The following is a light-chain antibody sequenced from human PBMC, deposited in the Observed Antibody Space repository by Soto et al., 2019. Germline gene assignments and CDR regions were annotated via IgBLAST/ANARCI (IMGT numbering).Light chain of an antibody. V-gene: IGKV3-11*01. J-gene: IGKJ1*01. CDR2: DAS. CDR1: ESTSDY. CDR3: QQSLSPKT. Sequence: EIVLTQSPGTLSLSPGERATFPCRASESTSDYLAWYQQKPGQAPRLLIYDASNRATGIPARFSGSGSGTDFTLTIDRLEPEDFAVYYCQQSLSPKTFGQGTKVDIK.